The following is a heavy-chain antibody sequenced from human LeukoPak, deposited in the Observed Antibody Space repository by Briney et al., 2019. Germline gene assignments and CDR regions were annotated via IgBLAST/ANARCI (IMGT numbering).Heavy chain of an antibody. CDR2: VYHTGGT. J-gene: IGHJ5*02. D-gene: IGHD3-10*01. V-gene: IGHV4-30-2*06. CDR1: GGSISSGGHS. CDR3: ARDLGSGRNWFDP. Sequence: PSETLSLTCAVSGGSISSGGHSWSWVRQSPGKGLEWIGYVYHTGGTYYNPSLKSRVTISVDNSKNQFSLKLSSVTAAATAVYFCARDLGSGRNWFDPWGQGILVTVSS.